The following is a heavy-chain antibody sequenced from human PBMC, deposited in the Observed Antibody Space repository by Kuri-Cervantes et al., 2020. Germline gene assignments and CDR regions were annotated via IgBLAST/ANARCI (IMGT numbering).Heavy chain of an antibody. J-gene: IGHJ5*02. CDR2: MNPNSGNT. CDR3: ARVSQWLVGWFDP. Sequence: ASVKVSCKASGYTFTSYDINWVRQATGQGLEWMGWMNPNSGNTNYAQKLQGRVTMTTDTSTSTAYMELRSLRSDDTAVYYCARVSQWLVGWFDPWGQGTLVTVSS. D-gene: IGHD6-19*01. CDR1: GYTFTSYD. V-gene: IGHV1-18*01.